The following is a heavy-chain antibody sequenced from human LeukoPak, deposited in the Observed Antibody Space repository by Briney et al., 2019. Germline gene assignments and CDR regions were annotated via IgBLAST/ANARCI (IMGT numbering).Heavy chain of an antibody. CDR3: ARVEMEYYDFWSGYLEY. CDR2: INHSGST. V-gene: IGHV4-34*01. CDR1: GGSFSCYY. D-gene: IGHD3-3*01. J-gene: IGHJ4*02. Sequence: SETLSLTCAVYGGSFSCYYWSWIRQPPGKGLEWIGEINHSGSTNYNPSLKSRVTISVDTSKNQFSLKLSSVTAADTAVYYCARVEMEYYDFWSGYLEYWGQGSLVTVSS.